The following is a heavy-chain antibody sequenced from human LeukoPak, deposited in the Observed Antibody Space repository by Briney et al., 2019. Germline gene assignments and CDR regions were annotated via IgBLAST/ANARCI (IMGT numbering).Heavy chain of an antibody. CDR1: GGSFSGYY. CDR3: ARDSLYYYYYYMDV. J-gene: IGHJ6*03. D-gene: IGHD2-15*01. V-gene: IGHV4-34*01. Sequence: PSETLSLTCAVYGGSFSGYYWSWIRQPPGKGLEWIGEINHSGSTNYYPSLKSRFTISVDTSKNQFSLKLSSVTAADTAVYYCARDSLYYYYYYMDVWGKGTTVTVSS. CDR2: INHSGST.